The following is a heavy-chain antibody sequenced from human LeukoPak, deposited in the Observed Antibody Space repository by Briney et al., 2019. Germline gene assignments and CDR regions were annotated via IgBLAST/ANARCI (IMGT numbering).Heavy chain of an antibody. CDR2: VYNSGGT. J-gene: IGHJ5*01. CDR1: GGSISSSNSY. CDR3: ARHRVVGTTRGRGFDS. D-gene: IGHD1-26*01. V-gene: IGHV4-39*01. Sequence: SETLSLTCTVPGGSISSSNSYWGWIRQPPGKGLEWIGGVYNSGGTSYNPSLKSRVIISKDTSKDQVSLRLSSVTVADTAVYYCARHRVVGTTRGRGFDSWGQGTLSSSPQ.